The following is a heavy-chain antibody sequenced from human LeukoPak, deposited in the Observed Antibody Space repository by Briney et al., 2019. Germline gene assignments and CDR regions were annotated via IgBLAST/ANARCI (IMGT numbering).Heavy chain of an antibody. CDR3: ARDTVNGPFVISLDY. CDR2: ISSGGNVE. CDR1: GFTFSSHE. J-gene: IGHJ4*02. D-gene: IGHD2-8*01. V-gene: IGHV3-48*03. Sequence: PGGSLRLSCAASGFTFSSHEMNWLRQAPGKGLEWVSHISSGGNVEYYLDSVRGRFTMSRDNARSLLFLQMNSLRAEDTAVYYCARDTVNGPFVISLDYWGQGALVTVSS.